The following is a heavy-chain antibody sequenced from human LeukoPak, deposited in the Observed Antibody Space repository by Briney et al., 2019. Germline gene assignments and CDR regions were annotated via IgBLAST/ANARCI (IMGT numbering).Heavy chain of an antibody. CDR1: GFTFSSYA. J-gene: IGHJ4*02. V-gene: IGHV3-23*01. CDR3: AKKASGIYFDY. Sequence: PGGSLRLSCAASGFTFSSYAMSWVRQAPGKGLEWVSGISGSGGSAYYTDPMKGRFTISRDNSKNTLYLQMNSLRAEDTAVYYCAKKASGIYFDYWGQGTLVTVSS. CDR2: ISGSGGSA. D-gene: IGHD1-26*01.